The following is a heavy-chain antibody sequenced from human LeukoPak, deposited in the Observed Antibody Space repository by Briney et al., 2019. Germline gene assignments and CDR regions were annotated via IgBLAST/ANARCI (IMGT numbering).Heavy chain of an antibody. CDR3: AKVKREGYCSGGSCHFDY. CDR2: ISYDGSEK. J-gene: IGHJ4*02. CDR1: GFTFSTYA. V-gene: IGHV3-30-3*01. D-gene: IGHD2-15*01. Sequence: PGGSLRLSCAASGFTFSTYAMHWVRQAPGKGLEWVAVISYDGSEKYYADSVKGRFTISRDNSKNTLYLQMNSLRAEDTAVYYCAKVKREGYCSGGSCHFDYWGQGTLVTVSS.